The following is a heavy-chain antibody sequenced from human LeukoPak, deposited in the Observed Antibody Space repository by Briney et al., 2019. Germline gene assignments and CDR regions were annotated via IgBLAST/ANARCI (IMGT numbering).Heavy chain of an antibody. Sequence: SETLSLTCTVSCGSISSSSYYWGWIRHPPGKGLEWIGSIYYSGDTHNNPSLKSRVTISVDTSKNQFSLKLSSVTAADTAVYYCARYHYDSSGYHPSAWGQGTQVTVSS. D-gene: IGHD3-22*01. V-gene: IGHV4-39*01. CDR2: IYYSGDT. CDR1: CGSISSSSYY. CDR3: ARYHYDSSGYHPSA. J-gene: IGHJ5*02.